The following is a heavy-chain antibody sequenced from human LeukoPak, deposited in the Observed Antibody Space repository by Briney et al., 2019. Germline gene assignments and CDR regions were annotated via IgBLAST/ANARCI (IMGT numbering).Heavy chain of an antibody. V-gene: IGHV3-23*01. CDR3: AKKSVEYYDFWSGYYPFDY. CDR1: GFTFSSYA. CDR2: ISGSGGST. Sequence: GGSLRLSCAASGFTFSSYAMSWVRQAPGNGLEWVSAISGSGGSTYYADSVKGRFTISRDNSKNTLYLQMNSLRAEDTAVYYCAKKSVEYYDFWSGYYPFDYWGQGTLVTVSS. J-gene: IGHJ4*02. D-gene: IGHD3-3*01.